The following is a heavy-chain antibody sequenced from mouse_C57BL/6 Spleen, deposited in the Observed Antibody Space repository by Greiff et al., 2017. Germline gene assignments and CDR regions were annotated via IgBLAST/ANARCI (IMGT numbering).Heavy chain of an antibody. CDR3: ARFESFYYYGSVFDY. D-gene: IGHD1-1*01. V-gene: IGHV1-82*01. J-gene: IGHJ2*01. Sequence: VQLQESGPELVKPGASVKISCKASGYAFSSSWMNWVKQRPGKGLEWIGRIYPGDGDTNYNGKFKGKATLTADKSSSTAYMQLSSLTSEDSAVYFCARFESFYYYGSVFDYWGQGTTLTVSS. CDR1: GYAFSSSW. CDR2: IYPGDGDT.